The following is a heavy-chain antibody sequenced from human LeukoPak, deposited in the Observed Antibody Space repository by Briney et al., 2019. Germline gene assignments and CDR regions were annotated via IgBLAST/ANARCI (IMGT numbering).Heavy chain of an antibody. J-gene: IGHJ4*02. V-gene: IGHV3-53*01. CDR1: GFTVSSNY. Sequence: GGSLRLSCAASGFTVSSNYMRWVRQAPGKGLEWVSVIYSGGSTYYADSVKGRFTISRDNSKNTLYLQMNSLRAEDTAVYYCARDSEYSSGWYSFDYWGQGTLVTVSS. CDR3: ARDSEYSSGWYSFDY. CDR2: IYSGGST. D-gene: IGHD6-19*01.